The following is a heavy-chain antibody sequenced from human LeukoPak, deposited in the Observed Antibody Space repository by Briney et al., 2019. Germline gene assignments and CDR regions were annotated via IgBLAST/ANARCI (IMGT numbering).Heavy chain of an antibody. CDR3: ARAVEGVVVIAADAFDI. Sequence: SETLSLTCTVSGGSISSYYWSWIRQPPGKGLEWIGYIYYSGSTNYNPSLKSRVTISVDTSKNQFSLKLSSVTAADTAVYYCARAVEGVVVIAADAFDIWGQGTMVTVSS. J-gene: IGHJ3*02. D-gene: IGHD2-15*01. V-gene: IGHV4-59*01. CDR1: GGSISSYY. CDR2: IYYSGST.